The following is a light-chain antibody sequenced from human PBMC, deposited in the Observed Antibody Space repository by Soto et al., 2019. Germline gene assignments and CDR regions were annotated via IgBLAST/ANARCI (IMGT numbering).Light chain of an antibody. J-gene: IGLJ2*01. CDR2: DVT. CDR1: SSDVGGYNY. CDR3: SSYTSSSTSVV. Sequence: QSVLTQPASVSGSPGQSITISCTGTSSDVGGYNYVSWYQHYPGKAPKLMIYDVTNRPSGVSNRFSGSKSGNTASLTISGLQAEDEADYYCSSYTSSSTSVVFGGGTKVTVL. V-gene: IGLV2-14*03.